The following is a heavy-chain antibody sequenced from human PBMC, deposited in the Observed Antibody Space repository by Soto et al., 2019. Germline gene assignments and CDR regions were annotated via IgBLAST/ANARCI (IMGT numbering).Heavy chain of an antibody. CDR3: ARHYPFGSSSYSPYYFDS. J-gene: IGHJ4*02. D-gene: IGHD3-10*01. Sequence: SETLSLTCAVYGGSFSGYYWSWIRQPPGKGLEWIGEINHSGSTNYNPSLKSRVTISVDTSTNQFSLKLRSVTAADTAVYYCARHYPFGSSSYSPYYFDSSGQGTLVTVSS. V-gene: IGHV4-34*01. CDR1: GGSFSGYY. CDR2: INHSGST.